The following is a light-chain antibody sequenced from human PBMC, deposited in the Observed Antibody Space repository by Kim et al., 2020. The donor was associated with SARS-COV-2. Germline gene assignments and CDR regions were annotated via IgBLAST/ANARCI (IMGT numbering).Light chain of an antibody. CDR1: NIGNKG. Sequence: APGKTATITCGGSNIGNKGVHWYQQRPGQAPVLVIYYDSDRPSGIPERFSGSNSGNTATLTISGVEAGDEADYYCQVWDSSSAQYVFGTGTKVTVL. CDR2: YDS. V-gene: IGLV3-21*04. J-gene: IGLJ1*01. CDR3: QVWDSSSAQYV.